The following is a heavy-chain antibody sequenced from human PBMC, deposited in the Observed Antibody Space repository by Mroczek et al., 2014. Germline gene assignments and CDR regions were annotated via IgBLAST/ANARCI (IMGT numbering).Heavy chain of an antibody. D-gene: IGHD2-15*01. CDR3: ARGSGPSKVVYYYYYMDV. V-gene: IGHV4-34*01. CDR1: GGSFSGYY. J-gene: IGHJ6*03. Sequence: QVQLQESGAGLLKPSETLSLTCAVYGGSFSGYYWSWIRQPPGKGLEWIGEINHSGSTNYNPSLKSRVTVSVDTSKNQFSLKLSSVTAADTAVYYCARGSGPSKVVYYYYYMDVWGKGTTGHRSP. CDR2: INHSGST.